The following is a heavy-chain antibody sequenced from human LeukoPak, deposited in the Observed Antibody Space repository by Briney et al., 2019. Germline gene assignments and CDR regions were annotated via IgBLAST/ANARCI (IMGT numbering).Heavy chain of an antibody. Sequence: PSETLSLAYIVSGGPISTYNYFWGWIRQPPGKGLEWIGSISHSGSTYHNPSLRSRVTISVDTSKNQFSLKLRSVTAADTALYYCARRLIAVVGTGAWVFDNWGQGALVSVSS. V-gene: IGHV4-39*01. CDR1: GGPISTYNYF. J-gene: IGHJ4*02. D-gene: IGHD6-19*01. CDR2: ISHSGST. CDR3: ARRLIAVVGTGAWVFDN.